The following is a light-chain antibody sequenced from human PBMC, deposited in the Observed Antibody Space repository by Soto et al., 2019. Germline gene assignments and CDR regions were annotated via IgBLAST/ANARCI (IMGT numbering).Light chain of an antibody. Sequence: DIRMTQSPSTLSASVGDRVTITCRASQNIGSWLAWYQQKPGKAPKLLIYDTSTLESGVPSRFSGVGSGTDFTLTISSLQPDDIAASSTQQFYAFSLPFGHRTK. CDR3: QQFYAFSLP. V-gene: IGKV1-5*01. J-gene: IGKJ2*01. CDR2: DTS. CDR1: QNIGSW.